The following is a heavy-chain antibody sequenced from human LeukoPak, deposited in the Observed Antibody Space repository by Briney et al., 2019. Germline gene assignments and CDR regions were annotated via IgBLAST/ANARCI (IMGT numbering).Heavy chain of an antibody. D-gene: IGHD2-21*01. CDR1: GGTFSSYA. J-gene: IGHJ6*02. Sequence: SVKVSCKAFGGTFSSYAISWVRQAPGQGLERMGRIIPIFGITNYAQKFQGRVTITADKSTSTAYMELSSLRSEDTAVYYCARDRGVVIDTYYSDNYGMDVWGRGTTVTVSS. V-gene: IGHV1-69*04. CDR2: IIPIFGIT. CDR3: ARDRGVVIDTYYSDNYGMDV.